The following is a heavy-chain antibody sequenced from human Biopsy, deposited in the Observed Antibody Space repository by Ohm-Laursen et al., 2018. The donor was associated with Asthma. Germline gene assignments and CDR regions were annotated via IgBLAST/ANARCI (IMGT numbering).Heavy chain of an antibody. CDR2: IKHDGTEK. CDR1: GFTFNNYA. CDR3: ARTFHFWSPYHAEHYQL. Sequence: GSLRLSCTASGFTFNNYAMSWVRQAPGKELEWVANIKHDGTEKNHVDSLKGRFTISRDNAKNSLYLQMNSLRAEDTAVYYCARTFHFWSPYHAEHYQLWGQGTLVTVSS. D-gene: IGHD3-3*02. V-gene: IGHV3-7*01. J-gene: IGHJ1*01.